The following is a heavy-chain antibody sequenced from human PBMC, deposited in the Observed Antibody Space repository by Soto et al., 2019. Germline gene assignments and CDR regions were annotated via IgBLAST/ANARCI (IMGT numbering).Heavy chain of an antibody. CDR2: AYYRSQWYY. CDR1: GDSVSSNSAA. Sequence: SQTLSLTCAISGDSVSSNSAAWNWIRQSPSRGLEWLGRAYYRSQWYYDSAVSVRSRITVIPDTSKNQFSLQLNSVAPEDTAVYYCTKQKGDCRTYNGKNVWGKVTMVTVSS. V-gene: IGHV6-1*01. J-gene: IGHJ6*04. D-gene: IGHD2-21*02. CDR3: TKQKGDCRTYNGKNV.